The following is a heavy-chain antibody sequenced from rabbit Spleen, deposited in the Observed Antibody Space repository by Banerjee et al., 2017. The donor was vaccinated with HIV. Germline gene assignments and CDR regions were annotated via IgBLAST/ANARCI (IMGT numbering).Heavy chain of an antibody. Sequence: QSLEESGGDLVKPGASLTLTCTASGFSFSSNYYLCWVRQAPGKGLEWIACIYTGNSKTYYANWAKGRFTISKTSSTTVTLQMTSLTVADTATYFCARDAGRGDYIDGVFNLWGQGTLVTVS. CDR2: IYTGNSKT. CDR3: ARDAGRGDYIDGVFNL. V-gene: IGHV1S40*01. J-gene: IGHJ4*01. CDR1: GFSFSSNYY. D-gene: IGHD8-1*01.